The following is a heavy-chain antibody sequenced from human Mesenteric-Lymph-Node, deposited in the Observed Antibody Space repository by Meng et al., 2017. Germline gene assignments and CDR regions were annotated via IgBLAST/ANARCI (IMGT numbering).Heavy chain of an antibody. Sequence: SETLYLTCTVSGGSISSSSYYWGWIRQPPGKGRDWIGSIYYSGSAYYNPSLQSRVTISVDTSKNQFSLTLSSVTAADPAVYYCARVIITTVTTPFDWGQGTLVTVSS. CDR1: GGSISSSSYY. CDR3: ARVIITTVTTPFD. D-gene: IGHD4-17*01. V-gene: IGHV4-39*07. CDR2: IYYSGSA. J-gene: IGHJ4*02.